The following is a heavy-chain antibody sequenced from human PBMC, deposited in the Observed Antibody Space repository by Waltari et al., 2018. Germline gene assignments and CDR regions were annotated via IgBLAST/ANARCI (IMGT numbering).Heavy chain of an antibody. V-gene: IGHV3-7*04. D-gene: IGHD3-22*01. Sequence: EVQLVESGGGLVQPGGSLRLSCAASGFTFSSYWMSWVRPAPGKGLEWVANIKQDGSEKYYVDSVKGRFTISRDNAKNSLYLQMNSLRAEDTAVYYCARDLVDSSAWLGGFALWGQGTLVTVSS. J-gene: IGHJ4*02. CDR2: IKQDGSEK. CDR1: GFTFSSYW. CDR3: ARDLVDSSAWLGGFAL.